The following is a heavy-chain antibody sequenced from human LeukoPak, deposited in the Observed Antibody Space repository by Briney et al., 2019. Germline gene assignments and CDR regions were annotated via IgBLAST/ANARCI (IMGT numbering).Heavy chain of an antibody. V-gene: IGHV3-30*04. Sequence: GGSLRLSCAASGFTFSSYAMHWVRQAPGKGLEWVAVISYDGSNKYYADSVKGRFTISRDHSKNTLYLQMNSLRAEDTAVYYCARETFYYYDSSGYFDYWGQGTLVTVSS. CDR2: ISYDGSNK. CDR3: ARETFYYYDSSGYFDY. D-gene: IGHD3-22*01. J-gene: IGHJ4*02. CDR1: GFTFSSYA.